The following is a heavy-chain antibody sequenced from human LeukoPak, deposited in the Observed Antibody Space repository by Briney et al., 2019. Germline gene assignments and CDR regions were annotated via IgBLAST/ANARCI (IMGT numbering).Heavy chain of an antibody. Sequence: ASVKVSRKASGGTFSSYAISWVRQAPGQGLEWMGWISAYNGNTNYAQKLQGRVTMTTDTSTSTAYMELRSLRSDDTAVYYCAIHPKDDRYYYDSSGYWAGFDYWGQGTLVTVSS. CDR3: AIHPKDDRYYYDSSGYWAGFDY. CDR2: ISAYNGNT. D-gene: IGHD3-22*01. V-gene: IGHV1-18*01. J-gene: IGHJ4*02. CDR1: GGTFSSYA.